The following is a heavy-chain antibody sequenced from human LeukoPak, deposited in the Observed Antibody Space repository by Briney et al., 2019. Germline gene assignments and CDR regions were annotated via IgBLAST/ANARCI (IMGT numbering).Heavy chain of an antibody. V-gene: IGHV4-59*01. J-gene: IGHJ3*02. CDR1: GGSISSYY. D-gene: IGHD4-23*01. CDR3: ASTTVVSENDAFDI. CDR2: IYYSGST. Sequence: SETLSLTCTVSGGSISSYYWSWLRQPPGEGLEWIGYIYYSGSTNYNPSLKSRVTISVDTSKNQFSLKLSSVTAADTAVYYCASTTVVSENDAFDIWGQGTMVTVSS.